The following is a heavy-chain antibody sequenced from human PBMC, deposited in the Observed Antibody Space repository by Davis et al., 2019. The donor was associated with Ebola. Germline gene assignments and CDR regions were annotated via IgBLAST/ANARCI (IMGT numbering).Heavy chain of an antibody. CDR1: GLTFGSYA. V-gene: IGHV3-23*01. Sequence: GGSLRPSCAVSGLTFGSYAMSWVRQAPGKGLEWVSAISDSGDSTYYADSVQGRFTISRDISKNTLYLHMNYLRAEDTAVYYCAKESQWLDYFDYWGQGTLVTVSS. CDR2: ISDSGDST. D-gene: IGHD6-19*01. J-gene: IGHJ4*02. CDR3: AKESQWLDYFDY.